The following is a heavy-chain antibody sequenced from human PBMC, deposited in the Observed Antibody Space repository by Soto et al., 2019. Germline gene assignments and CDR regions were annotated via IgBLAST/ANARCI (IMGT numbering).Heavy chain of an antibody. CDR3: AKDRGYYDSSGYYYDPAIDAFDI. CDR1: GFTFSSYA. CDR2: ISGSGGST. V-gene: IGHV3-23*01. Sequence: HPGGSLRLSCAASGFTFSSYAMSWVRQAPGKGLEWVSAISGSGGSTYYADSVKGRFTISRDNSKNTLYLQMNSLRAEDTAVYYCAKDRGYYDSSGYYYDPAIDAFDIWGQGTMVTVSS. D-gene: IGHD3-22*01. J-gene: IGHJ3*02.